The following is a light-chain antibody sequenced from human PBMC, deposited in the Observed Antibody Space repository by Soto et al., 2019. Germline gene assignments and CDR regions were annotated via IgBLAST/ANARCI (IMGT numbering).Light chain of an antibody. Sequence: QSVLTQPPSASGTPGQRITISCSGGTSNIGSNTVSWYQQVPGTAPKVLISANDQRPSGVPDRFSGSKSGTSASLAISGLQSEDEADYYCAAWDDSLTAWLFGGGTKVTVL. CDR1: TSNIGSNT. V-gene: IGLV1-44*01. CDR2: AND. CDR3: AAWDDSLTAWL. J-gene: IGLJ3*02.